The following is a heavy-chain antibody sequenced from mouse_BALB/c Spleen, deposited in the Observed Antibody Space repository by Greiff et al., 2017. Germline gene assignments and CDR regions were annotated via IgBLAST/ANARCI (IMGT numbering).Heavy chain of an antibody. CDR2: INPSNGGT. D-gene: IGHD2-3*01. Sequence: VQLQQPGAELVKPGASVKLSCKASGYTFTSYYMYWVKQRPGQGLEWIGGINPSNGGTNFNEKFKSKATLTVDKSSSTAYMQLSSLTSEDSAVYYCTRRDDGYYFDVWGAGTTVTVSS. CDR3: TRRDDGYYFDV. J-gene: IGHJ1*01. V-gene: IGHV1S81*02. CDR1: GYTFTSYY.